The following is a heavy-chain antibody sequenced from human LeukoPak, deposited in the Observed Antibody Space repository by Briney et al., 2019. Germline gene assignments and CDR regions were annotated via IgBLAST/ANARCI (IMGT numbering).Heavy chain of an antibody. J-gene: IGHJ4*02. CDR2: ISAYNGNT. CDR3: ARVPPDYDILTGYPPRFDY. D-gene: IGHD3-9*01. CDR1: GYTFTSYG. V-gene: IGHV1-18*01. Sequence: ASVKVSCKASGYTFTSYGISWVRQAPGQGLEWMGWISAYNGNTNYAQKLQGRVTMTTDTSTSTAYMELRSLRSDDTAVYYCARVPPDYDILTGYPPRFDYWGQGTLVTVSS.